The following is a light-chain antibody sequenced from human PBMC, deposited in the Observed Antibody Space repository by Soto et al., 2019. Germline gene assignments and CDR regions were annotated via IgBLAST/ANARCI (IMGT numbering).Light chain of an antibody. V-gene: IGKV1-5*01. J-gene: IGKJ1*01. CDR3: QHYGGMWA. CDR1: QSISNR. CDR2: DAS. Sequence: DIQTTQSPSTLSASVGDRVTITCRASQSISNRLAWYQQKPGKAPKVLIYDASNLESGVPSRFSGSGSGTEFILTISSLQPDDFTTYYCQHYGGMWAFGQGTKVEVK.